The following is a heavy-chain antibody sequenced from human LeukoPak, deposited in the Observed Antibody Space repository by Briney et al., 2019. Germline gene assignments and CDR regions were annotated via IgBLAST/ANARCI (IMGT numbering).Heavy chain of an antibody. Sequence: GGSLRLSCAASGFTFSSYEMNWVRQAPGKGLEWVSYISSSGSTIYYADSVKGRFTISRDNAKNSLYLQMNSLRAEDTAVYYCARPMVRGPNGAFDIWGQGTMVTVSS. J-gene: IGHJ3*02. CDR3: ARPMVRGPNGAFDI. V-gene: IGHV3-48*03. CDR1: GFTFSSYE. D-gene: IGHD3-10*01. CDR2: ISSSGSTI.